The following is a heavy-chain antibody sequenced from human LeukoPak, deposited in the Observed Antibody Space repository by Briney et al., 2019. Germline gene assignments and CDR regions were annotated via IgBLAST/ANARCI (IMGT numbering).Heavy chain of an antibody. D-gene: IGHD6-6*01. CDR2: ISYDGSNE. Sequence: AGGSLRLSCAASGFTFSTYGMSWVRQAPGKGLEWVAIISYDGSNEYYADSVKGRFTISRDNSKNTLYLQMNSLRAADTAVYYCARDKGTSYPSSFDYWGQGTLVTVSS. J-gene: IGHJ4*02. V-gene: IGHV3-30*03. CDR3: ARDKGTSYPSSFDY. CDR1: GFTFSTYG.